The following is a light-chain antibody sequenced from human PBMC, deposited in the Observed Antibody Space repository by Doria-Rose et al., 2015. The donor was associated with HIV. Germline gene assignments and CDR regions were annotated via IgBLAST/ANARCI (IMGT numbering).Light chain of an antibody. Sequence: DIRLTQSPSSLSASVGDRVTITCRASQSTGSFLNWYQQKPGKAPKLLIYAASSLQNGVPPRSSGSGSGTDFTLTISSLQPEDFATYFWQQSYSTPLTFGGGTKVEIK. V-gene: IGKV1-39*01. CDR1: QSTGSF. CDR3: QQSYSTPLT. CDR2: AAS. J-gene: IGKJ4*01.